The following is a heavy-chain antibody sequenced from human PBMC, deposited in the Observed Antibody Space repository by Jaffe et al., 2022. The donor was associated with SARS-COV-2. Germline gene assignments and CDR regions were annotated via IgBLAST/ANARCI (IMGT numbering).Heavy chain of an antibody. CDR3: AREYSGGTYYYYYGMDV. V-gene: IGHV3-33*01. J-gene: IGHJ6*02. Sequence: QVQLVESGGGVVQPGRSLRLSCAASGFTFSSYGMHWVRQAPGKGLEWVAVIWYDGSNKYYADSVKGRFTISRDNSKNTLYLQMNSLRAEDTAVYYCAREYSGGTYYYYYGMDVWGQGTTVTVSS. D-gene: IGHD1-26*01. CDR1: GFTFSSYG. CDR2: IWYDGSNK.